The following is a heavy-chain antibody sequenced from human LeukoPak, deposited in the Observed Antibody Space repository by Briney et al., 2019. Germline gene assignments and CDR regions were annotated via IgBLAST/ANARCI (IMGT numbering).Heavy chain of an antibody. D-gene: IGHD6-13*01. Sequence: GGSLRLSCAASGLAFSSYAMSWVRQAPGKGLEWVSTISVASNTFYADSVKGRFTISRDNSRNTVYLQMNSLRAEDTAVYYCANRYSSSWGQGTLVTVSS. V-gene: IGHV3-23*01. CDR2: ISVASNT. CDR1: GLAFSSYA. CDR3: ANRYSSS. J-gene: IGHJ4*02.